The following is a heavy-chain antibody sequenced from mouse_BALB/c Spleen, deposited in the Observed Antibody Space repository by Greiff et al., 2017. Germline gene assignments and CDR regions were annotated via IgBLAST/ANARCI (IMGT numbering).Heavy chain of an antibody. CDR2: IDPENGDT. CDR3: NAGDDYDVSFAY. CDR1: GFNIKDYY. J-gene: IGHJ3*01. V-gene: IGHV14-4*02. D-gene: IGHD2-4*01. Sequence: EVQVVESGAELVRSGASVKLSCTASGFNIKDYYMHWVKQRPEQGLEWIGWIDPENGDTEYAPKFQGKATMTADTSSNTAYLQLSSLTSEDTAVYYCNAGDDYDVSFAYWGQGTLVTVSA.